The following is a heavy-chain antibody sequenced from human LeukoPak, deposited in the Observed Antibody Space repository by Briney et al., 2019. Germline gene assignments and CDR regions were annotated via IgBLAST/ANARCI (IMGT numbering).Heavy chain of an antibody. Sequence: GGSLRLSCAASGFTFSSYSMNWVRQAPGKGLECVSSISSSSSYIYYADSVKGRFTISRDNAKNSLYLQMNSLRAEDTAVYYCAREGGSYPYYFDYWGQGTLVTVSS. CDR2: ISSSSSYI. CDR3: AREGGSYPYYFDY. J-gene: IGHJ4*02. CDR1: GFTFSSYS. D-gene: IGHD1-26*01. V-gene: IGHV3-21*01.